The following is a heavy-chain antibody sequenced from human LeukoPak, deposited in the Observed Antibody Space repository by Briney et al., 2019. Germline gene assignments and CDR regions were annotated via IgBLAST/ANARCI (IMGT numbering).Heavy chain of an antibody. V-gene: IGHV4-34*01. Sequence: SETLSLTCAVYGGSFSGYYWSWICQPPGKGLEWIGEINHSGSTNYNPSLKSRVTISVDTSKNQFSLKLSSVTAADTAVYYCARVGVASFWDYWGQGTLVTVSS. J-gene: IGHJ4*02. CDR3: ARVGVASFWDY. CDR1: GGSFSGYY. CDR2: INHSGST. D-gene: IGHD5-12*01.